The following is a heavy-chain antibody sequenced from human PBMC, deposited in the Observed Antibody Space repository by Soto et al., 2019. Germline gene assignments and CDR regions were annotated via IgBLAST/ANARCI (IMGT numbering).Heavy chain of an antibody. CDR3: ASSSLGGLGWGSGSPFDY. D-gene: IGHD3-10*01. V-gene: IGHV4-59*08. CDR1: GGFISSYY. J-gene: IGHJ4*02. Sequence: QVQLQESGPGLVKPSETLSLTCTVSGGFISSYYWSWIRQPPGKGLEYIGYIYDSGSTNSNPSLKSRVTILLDTSKNQFSLKLSSVTAADTAVYYCASSSLGGLGWGSGSPFDYWGQGTLVTVSS. CDR2: IYDSGST.